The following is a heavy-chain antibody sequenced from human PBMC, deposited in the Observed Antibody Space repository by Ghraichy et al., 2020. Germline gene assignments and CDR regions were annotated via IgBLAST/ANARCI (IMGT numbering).Heavy chain of an antibody. CDR3: AKGRSITIFGVVIERGYYFDY. V-gene: IGHV3-23*01. J-gene: IGHJ4*02. CDR2: ISGSGGST. Sequence: GGSLRLSCAASGFTFSSWVRQAPGKGLEWVSAISGSGGSTYYADSVKGRFTISRDNSKNTLYLQMNSLRAEDTAVYYCAKGRSITIFGVVIERGYYFDYWGQGTLVTVSS. CDR1: GFTFSS. D-gene: IGHD3-3*01.